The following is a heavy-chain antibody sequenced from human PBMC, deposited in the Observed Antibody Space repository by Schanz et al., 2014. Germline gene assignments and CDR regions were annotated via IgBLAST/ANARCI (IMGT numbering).Heavy chain of an antibody. V-gene: IGHV1-46*03. J-gene: IGHJ4*03. CDR1: GYTFTTYY. CDR3: GRGFSRSYIDV. Sequence: QVQLLQSGAEVKKPGASMKVSCKASGYTFTTYYMLWVRQAPGQGLEWMGIINPSGGSTRYGQKFQVRITVTTDTSTSTVYLELSSLRSDDTAVYYCGRGFSRSYIDVWGQGTLITVSS. D-gene: IGHD6-6*01. CDR2: INPSGGST.